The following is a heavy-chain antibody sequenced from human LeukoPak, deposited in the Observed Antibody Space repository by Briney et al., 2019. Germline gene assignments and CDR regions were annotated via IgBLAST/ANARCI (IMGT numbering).Heavy chain of an antibody. V-gene: IGHV5-10-1*01. J-gene: IGHJ5*02. CDR1: GYSFTSYW. Sequence: GESLKISCKGSGYSFTSYWISWVRQMPGKGLEWMGTIDPSDSYTNYSPSFQGHVTISADKSISTAYLQWSSLKASDTAMYYCARGGKSAYGWFEPWGQGALVTVCS. CDR2: IDPSDSYT. D-gene: IGHD5-12*01. CDR3: ARGGKSAYGWFEP.